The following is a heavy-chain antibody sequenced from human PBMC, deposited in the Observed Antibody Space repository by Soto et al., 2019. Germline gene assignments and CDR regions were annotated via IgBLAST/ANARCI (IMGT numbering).Heavy chain of an antibody. CDR3: PKDVNKFCRGDCTFDR. Sequence: PGGSLRLSCAASRLTFDNYGMHWVRQAPGKGLEWVSGITWNSGRIDYADSVKGRFTISRDNDKKSLYLQMNSLRDEDTALYYCPKDVNKFCRGDCTFDRWGQGTPVTVSS. CDR1: RLTFDNYG. V-gene: IGHV3-9*01. CDR2: ITWNSGRI. J-gene: IGHJ4*02. D-gene: IGHD2-21*02.